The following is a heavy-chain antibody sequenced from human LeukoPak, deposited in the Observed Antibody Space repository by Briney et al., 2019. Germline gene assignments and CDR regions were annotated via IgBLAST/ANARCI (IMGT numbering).Heavy chain of an antibody. CDR1: GVTFSRYA. V-gene: IGHV3-23*01. J-gene: IGHJ3*02. CDR2: ISDGDGTT. CDR3: ARSPSRFXGGEQAFDI. Sequence: GGSLRLSCATSGVTFSRYAMSWVRQAPGKGLEWVSAISDGDGTTYYADSVRGRFSISRDNSKNTLYLQMNSLRAEDTAVYYCARSPSRFXGGEQAFDIWGQGTMVTVSS. D-gene: IGHD3-16*01.